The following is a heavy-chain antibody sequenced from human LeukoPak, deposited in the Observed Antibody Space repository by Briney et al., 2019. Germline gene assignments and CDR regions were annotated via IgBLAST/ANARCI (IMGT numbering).Heavy chain of an antibody. D-gene: IGHD5-24*01. J-gene: IGHJ3*01. CDR2: IGASGEST. Sequence: GGSLRLSCAASGFTFSVAAMTWVRQAPGKGLEWVSLIGASGESTYYADSAKGRFTISRDNSKNTLSLQMNSLRVEDTAMYFCAKDIQLSTWGLGTMVTVSS. CDR3: AKDIQLST. V-gene: IGHV3-23*01. CDR1: GFTFSVAA.